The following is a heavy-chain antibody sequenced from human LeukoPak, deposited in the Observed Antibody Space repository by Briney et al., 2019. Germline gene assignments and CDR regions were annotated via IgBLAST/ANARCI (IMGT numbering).Heavy chain of an antibody. CDR3: ATRGRYGMDV. D-gene: IGHD2-15*01. CDR1: GGSVSSGSYY. J-gene: IGHJ6*02. V-gene: IGHV4-61*01. Sequence: SETLSLTCTVSGGSVSSGSYYWSWIRQPPGKGLEWIGYIYYSGSTNYIPSLKSRVTISVDTSKNQFSLKLSSVTAADTAVYYCATRGRYGMDVWGQGTTVTVSS. CDR2: IYYSGST.